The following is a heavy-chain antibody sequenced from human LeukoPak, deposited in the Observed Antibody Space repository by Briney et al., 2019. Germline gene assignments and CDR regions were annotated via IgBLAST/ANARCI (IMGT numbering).Heavy chain of an antibody. CDR1: GSTFSSYT. J-gene: IGHJ5*02. V-gene: IGHV3-21*01. CDR3: ARDQNVFDP. Sequence: GGSLRLSCAASGSTFSSYTMNWVRQAPGKGLEWVSSISSSSGYIYYADSVKGRFTISRDDAKNSLYLQMNSLRDEDTAVYYCARDQNVFDPWGQGTLVTVSS. CDR2: ISSSSGYI.